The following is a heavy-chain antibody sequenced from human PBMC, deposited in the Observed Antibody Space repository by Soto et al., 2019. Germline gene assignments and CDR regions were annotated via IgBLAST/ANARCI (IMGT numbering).Heavy chain of an antibody. CDR1: GYTFTTYD. J-gene: IGHJ4*02. D-gene: IGHD6-19*01. Sequence: QVQLVQSGAEVKKPGASVKVSCKASGYTFTTYDINWVRQATGQGLEWMGWMNPNSGNTGYAQKFQGRVTTTRNTSISTAYMELSSLRSEDTAVYYCARDASGWYELDYWGQGILVTVSS. V-gene: IGHV1-8*01. CDR3: ARDASGWYELDY. CDR2: MNPNSGNT.